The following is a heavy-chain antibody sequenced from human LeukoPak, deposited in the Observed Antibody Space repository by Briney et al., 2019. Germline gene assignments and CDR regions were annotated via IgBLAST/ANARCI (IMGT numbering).Heavy chain of an antibody. V-gene: IGHV3-30*04. CDR2: ISYDGSNK. Sequence: GGSLRLSCSASGFTFTSDAMHWVRQAPGKGLEWVAVISYDGSNKYYADSVKGRFTISRDNPKNTLYLQMNSLRAEDTAVYYCARDLLVAATTLDYWGQGTLVTVSS. J-gene: IGHJ4*02. CDR1: GFTFTSDA. CDR3: ARDLLVAATTLDY. D-gene: IGHD2-15*01.